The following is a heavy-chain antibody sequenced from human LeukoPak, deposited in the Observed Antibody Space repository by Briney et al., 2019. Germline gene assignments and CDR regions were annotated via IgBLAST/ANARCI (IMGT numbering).Heavy chain of an antibody. V-gene: IGHV6-1*01. CDR2: TYYRSKWYN. J-gene: IGHJ4*02. CDR1: GDSVSRNTAG. Sequence: SQTLSLTCAISGDSVSRNTAGWNWIRQSPSRGLEWLGRTYYRSKWYNDYAVSVKSRITINPDTSKNQFSLQLNSVTPEDTAVYYCARGTYDILTGYYIAHFDYWGQGTLVTVSS. D-gene: IGHD3-9*01. CDR3: ARGTYDILTGYYIAHFDY.